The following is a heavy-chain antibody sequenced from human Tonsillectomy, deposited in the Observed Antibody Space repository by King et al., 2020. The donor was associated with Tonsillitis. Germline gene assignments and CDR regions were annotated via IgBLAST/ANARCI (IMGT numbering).Heavy chain of an antibody. CDR3: TRSQAGSNWFDP. CDR2: IDWDDEK. V-gene: IGHV2-70*04. Sequence: VTLKESGPALVKPTQTLTLTCTFSGFSLSNDEMRVSWVRQPPGEALEWLARIDWDDEKFYSTSLKTRLTISRDTSKNQVVLRMTNMNPGDTATYYCTRSQAGSNWFDPWGRGTLVTVSS. J-gene: IGHJ5*02. CDR1: GFSLSNDEMR.